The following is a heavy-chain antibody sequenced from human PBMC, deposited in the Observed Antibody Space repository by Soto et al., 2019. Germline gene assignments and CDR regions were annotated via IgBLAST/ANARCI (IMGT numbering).Heavy chain of an antibody. D-gene: IGHD3-16*01. CDR2: INYSGST. CDR3: AKTGFGSDDRVADY. J-gene: IGHJ4*02. CDR1: GGSLSRGSSY. Sequence: QPQLQESGPGLVKPSETLSLTCTVSGGSLSRGSSYWGWIRQPPGKGLEWIGSINYSGSTYYNPSLKSRITMSVDTSKNQFSLKMSSVTAADTAVYFCAKTGFGSDDRVADYWGQGILVTVSS. V-gene: IGHV4-39*01.